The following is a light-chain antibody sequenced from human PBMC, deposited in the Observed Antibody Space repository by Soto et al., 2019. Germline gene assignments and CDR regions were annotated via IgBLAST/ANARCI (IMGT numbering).Light chain of an antibody. Sequence: DIQVTQSPSTLSASVGDTVTITCRASESIDNWLAWYQQKPGKAPKLLIYDASSLESGVPSRFSGSGSGTEFTLTITSLQPDDFATYYCQQYNSYPWTFGQGTKVDIK. J-gene: IGKJ1*01. V-gene: IGKV1-5*01. CDR1: ESIDNW. CDR2: DAS. CDR3: QQYNSYPWT.